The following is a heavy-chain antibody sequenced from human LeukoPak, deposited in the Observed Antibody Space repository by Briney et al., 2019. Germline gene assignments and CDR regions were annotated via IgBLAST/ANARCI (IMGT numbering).Heavy chain of an antibody. J-gene: IGHJ4*02. CDR3: AREDGSYFQSDY. CDR1: GFTFSSYG. V-gene: IGHV3-21*01. Sequence: PGGSLRLSCAASGFTFSSYGMHWVRQAPGKGLEWVSSISSSSSYIYYTDSVKGRFTISRDNAKNSLYLQMNTLRVEDTAVYYCAREDGSYFQSDYWGQGTLVTVSS. D-gene: IGHD1-26*01. CDR2: ISSSSSYI.